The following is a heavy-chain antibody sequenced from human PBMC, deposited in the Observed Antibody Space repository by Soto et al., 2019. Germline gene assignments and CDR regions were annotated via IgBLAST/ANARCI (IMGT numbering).Heavy chain of an antibody. V-gene: IGHV3-48*03. CDR3: AMNLITGTTFDAFDI. Sequence: PGGSLRLSCAASRFTLSNYAVNWVRQAPGKGLEWVSYISRSDTTTYYADSVRGRFTISRDNAKNSLYLQMNSLRAEDTAVYYCAMNLITGTTFDAFDIWGQGTTVTVSS. J-gene: IGHJ3*02. CDR2: ISRSDTTT. D-gene: IGHD1-7*01. CDR1: RFTLSNYA.